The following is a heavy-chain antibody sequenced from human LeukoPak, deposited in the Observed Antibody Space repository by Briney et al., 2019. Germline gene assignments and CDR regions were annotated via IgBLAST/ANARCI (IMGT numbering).Heavy chain of an antibody. Sequence: GGSLRLSCEVSGFTFSSYWMSWFRQAPGKGLEWVANINQDGSQKFSVDSVKGRFTISRDNAKNSLSLQMNSLRVEDTAVYYCARDWFDGDYDRFDYWGQGTLVTVSS. CDR2: INQDGSQK. J-gene: IGHJ4*02. CDR1: GFTFSSYW. CDR3: ARDWFDGDYDRFDY. D-gene: IGHD4-17*01. V-gene: IGHV3-7*03.